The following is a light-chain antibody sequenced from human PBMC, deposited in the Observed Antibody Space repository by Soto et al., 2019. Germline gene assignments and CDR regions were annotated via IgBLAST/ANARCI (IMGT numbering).Light chain of an antibody. J-gene: IGLJ2*01. CDR2: DVS. Sequence: QSVLTQPASVSGSPGQSITISCSGTSSDVGGYNYVSWYQHHPGKAPKLMIYDVSNRPSGVSNRFSGSKSGNTASLTISGLQAEDVAHYYRSSYTGSTLVVFGGGTKLTVL. CDR1: SSDVGGYNY. CDR3: SSYTGSTLVV. V-gene: IGLV2-14*03.